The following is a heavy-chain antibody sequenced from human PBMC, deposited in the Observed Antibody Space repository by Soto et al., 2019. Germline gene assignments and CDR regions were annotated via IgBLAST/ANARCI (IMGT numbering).Heavy chain of an antibody. Sequence: PGGSLRLSCAASGFTFSNYGMHWVRQAPGKGLEWVAVIWYDGSNKYYADSAKGRFTISRDNSKNTLYLQMNSLTAGDTAVYYCAKATATGGGAFDICGQGTRVAVSS. CDR3: AKATATGGGAFDI. V-gene: IGHV3-33*06. CDR1: GFTFSNYG. CDR2: IWYDGSNK. J-gene: IGHJ3*02. D-gene: IGHD2-8*02.